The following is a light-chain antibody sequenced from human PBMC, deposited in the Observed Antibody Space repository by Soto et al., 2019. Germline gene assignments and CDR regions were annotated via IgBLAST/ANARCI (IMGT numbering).Light chain of an antibody. V-gene: IGKV3-20*01. CDR2: GAS. J-gene: IGKJ2*01. CDR3: QQYGSSPPYT. CDR1: QSVSSSY. Sequence: EIVLTQSPGTLSLAAGERATLSCRASQSVSSSYLAWYQQKPGQAPRLLIYGASSRATGIPDRFSGSGSGTDFTLTISRLEPADFAVYYCQQYGSSPPYTFGQGTKLEIK.